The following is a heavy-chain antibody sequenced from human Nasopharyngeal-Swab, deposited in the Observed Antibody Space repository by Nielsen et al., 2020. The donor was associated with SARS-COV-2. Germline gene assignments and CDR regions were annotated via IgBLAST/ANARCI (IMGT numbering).Heavy chain of an antibody. V-gene: IGHV3-7*01. CDR3: ARDVRQRTGDY. J-gene: IGHJ4*02. Sequence: GESLKLSCAASGFTFNSYYMSWLRQAPGKGLEWVGNIKQDGSEKYYVDSVKGRFTISRDNAKNSLYLQMNSLRAEDTAVYYCARDVRQRTGDYWGQGTLVTVSS. CDR2: IKQDGSEK. CDR1: GFTFNSYY. D-gene: IGHD1-1*01.